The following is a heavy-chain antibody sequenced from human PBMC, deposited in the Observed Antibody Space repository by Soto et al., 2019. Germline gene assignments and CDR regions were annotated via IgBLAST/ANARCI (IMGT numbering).Heavy chain of an antibody. D-gene: IGHD2-15*01. V-gene: IGHV1-69*13. CDR1: GGTFSSYA. J-gene: IGHJ6*02. CDR2: IIPIFGTA. Sequence: ASVKVSCKASGGTFSSYAISWVRQAPGQGLEWMGGIIPIFGTANYAQKFQGRVTITADESTSTAYMELSSLRSEDTAVYYCARERGGYCSGGSCYPREMDVWGQGTTVTVSS. CDR3: ARERGGYCSGGSCYPREMDV.